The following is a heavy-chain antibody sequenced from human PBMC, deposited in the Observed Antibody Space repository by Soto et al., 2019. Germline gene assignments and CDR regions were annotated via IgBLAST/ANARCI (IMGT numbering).Heavy chain of an antibody. V-gene: IGHV1-3*01. Sequence: QVQLVQSGAEVKKPGASVKVSCKASGYTFTNYAMHWVRQAPGQRPEWMGWINAGNGNTKFSPRFQGRVTINRDTSANIAYMELSSLTSEDTDVYCWARAGFCSTTSCSDAFDIWVQGTMVTVSS. J-gene: IGHJ3*02. CDR1: GYTFTNYA. CDR3: ARAGFCSTTSCSDAFDI. D-gene: IGHD2-2*01. CDR2: INAGNGNT.